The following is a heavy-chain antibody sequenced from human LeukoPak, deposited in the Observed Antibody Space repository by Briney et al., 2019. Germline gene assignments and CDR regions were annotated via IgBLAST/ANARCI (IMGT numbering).Heavy chain of an antibody. CDR1: GYTFTGYY. Sequence: ASVKVSCKASGYTFTGYYMHWVRQAPGQGLEWMGWINPNSGGTNYAQKFQGWVTMTRDTSISTAYMELSRLRSDDTAVYYCARDGARQDETLECSSSSEAFDIWGQGTMVTVSS. D-gene: IGHD6-6*01. J-gene: IGHJ3*02. CDR3: ARDGARQDETLECSSSSEAFDI. V-gene: IGHV1-2*04. CDR2: INPNSGGT.